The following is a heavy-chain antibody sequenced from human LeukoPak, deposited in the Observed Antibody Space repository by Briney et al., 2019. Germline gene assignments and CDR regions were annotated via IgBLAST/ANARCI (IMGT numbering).Heavy chain of an antibody. J-gene: IGHJ6*04. CDR2: ISYDGNNK. D-gene: IGHD3-10*02. CDR3: AELGITMIGGV. Sequence: GSLGLSCAASGFTFSSYGMHWVRQAPGKGLEWVAIISYDGNNKYYAVSVKGRFTISRDNSKNTLYLQMNSLRAEDTAVYYCAELGITMIGGVWGKGTTVTVSS. CDR1: GFTFSSYG. V-gene: IGHV3-30*18.